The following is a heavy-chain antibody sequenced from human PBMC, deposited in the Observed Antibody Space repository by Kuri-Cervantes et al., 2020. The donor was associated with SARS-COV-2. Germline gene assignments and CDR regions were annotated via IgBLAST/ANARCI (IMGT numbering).Heavy chain of an antibody. J-gene: IGHJ4*02. CDR1: GFTFSDSV. CDR2: ISTSGAYK. V-gene: IGHV3-23*01. CDR3: AKCTRTGVPGTSGED. Sequence: GEALKISCAASGFTFSDSVMNWVRQTPGKGLEWVSAISTSGAYKYYADSVTGRFTITGDNSKNTLYLQMKRMRAKDTAVYYCAKCTRTGVPGTSGEDWGQGTLVTVSS. D-gene: IGHD1/OR15-1a*01.